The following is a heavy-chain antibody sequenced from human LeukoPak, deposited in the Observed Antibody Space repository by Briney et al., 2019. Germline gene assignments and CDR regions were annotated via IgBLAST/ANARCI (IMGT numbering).Heavy chain of an antibody. CDR3: ARDQGYVAYSSGWYADQPTNDAFDI. J-gene: IGHJ3*02. CDR2: IYTSGST. V-gene: IGHV4-4*07. CDR1: GGSISRYY. D-gene: IGHD6-19*01. Sequence: SETLSLTCTVSGGSISRYYRSWVRQPAGKGLEWIGRIYTSGSTNYNPSITGRVTMPVDTSMNQFSLMLSSVTAADTAVYYCARDQGYVAYSSGWYADQPTNDAFDIWGQATMVTASS.